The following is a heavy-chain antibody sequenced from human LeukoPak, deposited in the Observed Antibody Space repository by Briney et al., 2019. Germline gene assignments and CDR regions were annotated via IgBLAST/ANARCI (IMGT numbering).Heavy chain of an antibody. Sequence: GGSLRLSCAASGFTFSSYAMHWVRQAPGKGLECVVFILDDGSNKYYADCVKGRFNISRDNSKNTLYLQMNSLRAEDTAVYYCAREGDGYMSHGVYWGQGTLVTVSS. D-gene: IGHD5-24*01. CDR2: ILDDGSNK. V-gene: IGHV3-30-3*01. J-gene: IGHJ4*02. CDR1: GFTFSSYA. CDR3: AREGDGYMSHGVY.